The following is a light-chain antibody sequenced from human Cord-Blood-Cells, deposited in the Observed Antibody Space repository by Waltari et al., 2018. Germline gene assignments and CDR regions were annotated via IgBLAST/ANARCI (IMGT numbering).Light chain of an antibody. V-gene: IGKV3-11*01. J-gene: IGKJ4*01. CDR1: QSVSSY. Sequence: EIVLTQSPATLSLSPGERATLACRASQSVSSYLAWYQQKPGQAPRLLIDDASNSATGIPARFSVSGSGTDFTLTISSLEPEDFAVYYCQQRSNWPLTFGGGTKVEIK. CDR2: DAS. CDR3: QQRSNWPLT.